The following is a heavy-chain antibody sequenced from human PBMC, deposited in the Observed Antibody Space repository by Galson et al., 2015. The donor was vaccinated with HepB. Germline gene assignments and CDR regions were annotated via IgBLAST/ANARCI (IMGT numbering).Heavy chain of an antibody. CDR1: GFTFSSYG. J-gene: IGHJ1*01. Sequence: SLRLSCAASGFTFSSYGMHWVRQAPGKGLEWVAVIWYDGSNKYYADSVKGRFTISRDNSKNTLYLQMNSLRAEDTAVYYCARDALHGYCSGGSCPGAYFQHWGQGTLVTVSS. V-gene: IGHV3-33*01. D-gene: IGHD2-15*01. CDR3: ARDALHGYCSGGSCPGAYFQH. CDR2: IWYDGSNK.